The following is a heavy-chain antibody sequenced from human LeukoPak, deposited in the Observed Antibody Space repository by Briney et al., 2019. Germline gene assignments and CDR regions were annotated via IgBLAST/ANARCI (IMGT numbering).Heavy chain of an antibody. CDR1: GGSISSYY. J-gene: IGHJ3*02. CDR2: IYYSGST. CDR3: ARCGYCFPDAFDI. Sequence: SETLSLTCTVSGGSISSYYWSWIRQPPGKGLEWIGYIYYSGSTNYNPSLKSRVTISVDTSKNQFSLKLSSVTAADTAVYYCARCGYCFPDAFDIWGQGTMVTVSS. V-gene: IGHV4-59*01. D-gene: IGHD5-12*01.